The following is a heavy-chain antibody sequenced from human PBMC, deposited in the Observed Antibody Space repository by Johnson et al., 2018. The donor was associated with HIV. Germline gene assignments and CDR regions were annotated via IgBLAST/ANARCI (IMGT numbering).Heavy chain of an antibody. J-gene: IGHJ3*02. Sequence: VQLVESGGGLVQPGGSLRLSCAASGFTFSSYDMHWVRQATGKGLEWVSAIGTAGDTYYPGSVKGRFTISRENAKNSLYLQMNSLRAGDTAVYYCARGYSIGYYVLAGDVFDIWGQGTMVTVS. CDR1: GFTFSSYD. D-gene: IGHD3-22*01. CDR2: IGTAGDT. V-gene: IGHV3-13*01. CDR3: ARGYSIGYYVLAGDVFDI.